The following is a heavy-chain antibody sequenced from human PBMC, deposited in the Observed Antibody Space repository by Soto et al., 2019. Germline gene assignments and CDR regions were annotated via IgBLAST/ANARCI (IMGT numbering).Heavy chain of an antibody. V-gene: IGHV4-34*01. CDR2: INHSGST. J-gene: IGHJ4*02. CDR3: GEFNSEGRWFRLWVTSDY. CDR1: GGSFSGYY. D-gene: IGHD5-12*01. Sequence: QVQLQQWGAGLLKPSETLSLTCAVYGGSFSGYYWSWIRQPPGKGLEWIGEINHSGSTNYNPSLKGRVNKTVNPAQDQFSPEAESGDGAETGVDFRGEFNSEGRWFRLWVTSDYWGQGTLVTVSS.